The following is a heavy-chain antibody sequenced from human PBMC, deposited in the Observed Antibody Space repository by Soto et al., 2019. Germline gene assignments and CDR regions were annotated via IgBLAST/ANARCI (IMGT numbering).Heavy chain of an antibody. CDR2: IYYSGST. CDR3: ARLFDGTSSMGRGWWYFDL. Sequence: QLQLQESGPGLVKPSETLSLTCTVSGGSISSSSYYWGWIRQPPGKGLEWIGSIYYSGSTYYNPSLKSRVTISVDTSKNQFSLKLSSVTAADAAVYYCARLFDGTSSMGRGWWYFDLWGRGTLVTVSS. J-gene: IGHJ2*01. CDR1: GGSISSSSYY. D-gene: IGHD6-6*01. V-gene: IGHV4-39*01.